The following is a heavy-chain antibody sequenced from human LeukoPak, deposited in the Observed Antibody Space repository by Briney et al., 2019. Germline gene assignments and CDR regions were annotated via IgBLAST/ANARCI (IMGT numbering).Heavy chain of an antibody. Sequence: SETLSLTCAVYGGSFSGYYWSWIRQPPGKGLEWIGYIYYSGSTNYNPSLKSRVTISVDTSKNQFSLKLSSVTAADTAVYYCARRAYYDSSGYPFYYYYGMDVWGQGTTVTVSS. V-gene: IGHV4-59*08. CDR2: IYYSGST. J-gene: IGHJ6*02. CDR3: ARRAYYDSSGYPFYYYYGMDV. CDR1: GGSFSGYY. D-gene: IGHD3-22*01.